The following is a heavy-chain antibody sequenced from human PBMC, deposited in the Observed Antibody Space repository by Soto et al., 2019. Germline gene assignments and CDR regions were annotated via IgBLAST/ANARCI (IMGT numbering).Heavy chain of an antibody. CDR1: GFTFSSYS. Sequence: EVQLVESGGGLVKTGGSLRLSCAASGFTFSSYSMNWVRQAPGKGLEWVSSISSSSSYIYYADSVKGRFTISRDNDKNSLYLQMNSLRAEDTAVYYCARDLAAAGTAYYYYYGMDVWGQGTTVTVSS. CDR3: ARDLAAAGTAYYYYYGMDV. CDR2: ISSSSSYI. D-gene: IGHD6-13*01. J-gene: IGHJ6*02. V-gene: IGHV3-21*01.